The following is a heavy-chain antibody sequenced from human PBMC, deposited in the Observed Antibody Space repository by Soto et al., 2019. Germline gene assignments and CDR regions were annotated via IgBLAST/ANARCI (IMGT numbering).Heavy chain of an antibody. CDR2: INSDGSST. V-gene: IGHV3-74*01. CDR3: ARDQGYCSGGSCYVAGY. D-gene: IGHD2-15*01. J-gene: IGHJ4*02. Sequence: EVPLVESGGGLVQPGGSLRLSCAASGFTFSSYWMHWVRQAPGKGLVWVSRINSDGSSTNYADSVKGRFTISRDNAENTLYLQMDSLRAEDTAVYYCARDQGYCSGGSCYVAGYWGQGALVTVSS. CDR1: GFTFSSYW.